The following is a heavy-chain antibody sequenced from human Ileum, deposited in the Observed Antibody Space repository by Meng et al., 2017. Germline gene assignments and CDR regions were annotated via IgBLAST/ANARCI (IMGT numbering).Heavy chain of an antibody. Sequence: GGSLRLSCAASGFTFSSYWMHWVRQAPGKGLQWVSTMGGSGDSYYADSVKGRFTISRDNSKNTLYLQMNGLRAEDTALYYCAKDDYDTSGYYLSLVDWGQGTLVTVSS. CDR3: AKDDYDTSGYYLSLVD. V-gene: IGHV3-23*01. D-gene: IGHD3-22*01. J-gene: IGHJ4*02. CDR2: MGGSGDS. CDR1: GFTFSSYW.